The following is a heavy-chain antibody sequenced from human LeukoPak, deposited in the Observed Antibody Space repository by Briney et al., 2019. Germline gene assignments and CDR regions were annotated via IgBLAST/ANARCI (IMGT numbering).Heavy chain of an antibody. D-gene: IGHD4-17*01. V-gene: IGHV3-48*01. CDR2: ISSSSSTI. Sequence: PGGSLRLSCAASGFTFSSYSMNWVRQAPGKGLEWVSYISSSSSTIYYADSGKGRFSISRDNSKNTLYLQLNSLRAEDTAVYYCATVLSTTVTTTFDYWGQGTLVAVSS. CDR1: GFTFSSYS. J-gene: IGHJ4*02. CDR3: ATVLSTTVTTTFDY.